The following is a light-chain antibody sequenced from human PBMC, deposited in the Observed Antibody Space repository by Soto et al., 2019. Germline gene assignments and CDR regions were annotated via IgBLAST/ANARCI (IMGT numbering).Light chain of an antibody. CDR2: DVT. Sequence: QSVLTQPASVSGSPGQSIDISCTGTSSDVGVYNYVSWYQQHPGQAPKLMIYDVTNRTAGVSNRFSGSKSGNTASLSIAGLQAEDDADYYCCSYTATGTYVFGSGTKLTVL. CDR1: SSDVGVYNY. J-gene: IGLJ1*01. CDR3: CSYTATGTYV. V-gene: IGLV2-14*01.